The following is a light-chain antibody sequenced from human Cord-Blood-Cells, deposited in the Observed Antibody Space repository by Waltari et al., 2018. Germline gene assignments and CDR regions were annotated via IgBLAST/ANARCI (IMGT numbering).Light chain of an antibody. V-gene: IGKV1-5*01. CDR1: QSISSW. J-gene: IGKJ4*01. Sequence: DIQMTQSPSTLSASVGDRVTITCRASQSISSWLAWYQQKPGKAPKLLIYDASSLESGVPSRFSGSGSVTEFTHTISSLQPDDFATYYCQQYNSYLLTFGGGTKVEIK. CDR2: DAS. CDR3: QQYNSYLLT.